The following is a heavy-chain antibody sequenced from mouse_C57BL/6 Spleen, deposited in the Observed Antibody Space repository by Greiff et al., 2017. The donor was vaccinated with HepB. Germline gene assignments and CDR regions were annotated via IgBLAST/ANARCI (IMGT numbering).Heavy chain of an antibody. V-gene: IGHV3-5*01. Sequence: DVKLVESGPGLVKPSQTVFLTCTVTGISITTGNYRWSWIRQFPGNKLEWIGYIYYSGTITYNPSLTSRTTITRDTPKNQFFLEMNSLTAEDTATYYCAREGRGYAMDYWGQGTSVTVSS. CDR2: IYYSGTI. J-gene: IGHJ4*01. CDR1: GISITTGNYR. CDR3: AREGRGYAMDY.